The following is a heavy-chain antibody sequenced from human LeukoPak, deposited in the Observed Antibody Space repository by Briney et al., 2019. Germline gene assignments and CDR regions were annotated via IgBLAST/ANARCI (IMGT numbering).Heavy chain of an antibody. Sequence: GGSLRLSCAASGFTFSGSAMHWVRQASGKGLEWVGRIRSKANSYATAHAASVKGRFTISRDDSKNTAYLQMNSLKTEDTAVYYCTTVPATALLGVWGQGTLVTVSS. D-gene: IGHD2-2*01. V-gene: IGHV3-73*01. J-gene: IGHJ4*02. CDR2: IRSKANSYAT. CDR1: GFTFSGSA. CDR3: TTVPATALLGV.